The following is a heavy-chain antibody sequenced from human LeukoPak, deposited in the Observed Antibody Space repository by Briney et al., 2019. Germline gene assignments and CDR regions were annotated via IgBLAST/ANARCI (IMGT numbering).Heavy chain of an antibody. CDR2: ISAYNGNT. J-gene: IGHJ4*02. CDR3: AGPSNYYDSRGYYQPLDY. V-gene: IGHV1-18*01. CDR1: GYTFTSYG. D-gene: IGHD3-22*01. Sequence: GASVKVSCKASGYTFTSYGISWVRQAPGQGLEWMGWISAYNGNTNYAQKLQGRVTMTTDTSTSTAYMELRSLRSGDTAVYYCAGPSNYYDSRGYYQPLDYWGQGTLVTVSS.